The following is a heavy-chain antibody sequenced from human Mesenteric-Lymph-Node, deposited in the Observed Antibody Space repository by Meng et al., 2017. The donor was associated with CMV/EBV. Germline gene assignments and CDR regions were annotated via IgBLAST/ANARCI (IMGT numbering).Heavy chain of an antibody. Sequence: CPVSGGSVSSGHTYCIWLRQPPGNRLDWFGYISYRDRTDYRPSLMSRVTISVDTSRNQFSLKLNSVTTADTAVYYCARGDRDYYFDSWGQGTLVTVSS. CDR3: ARGDRDYYFDS. CDR2: ISYRDRT. V-gene: IGHV4-61*01. J-gene: IGHJ4*02. CDR1: GGSVSSGHTY. D-gene: IGHD3-3*01.